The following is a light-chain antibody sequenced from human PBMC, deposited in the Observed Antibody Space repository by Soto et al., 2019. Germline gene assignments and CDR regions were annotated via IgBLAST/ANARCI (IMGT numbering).Light chain of an antibody. V-gene: IGKV3-20*01. CDR3: QQYGSSRIT. Sequence: EIVLTQSPGTLSLSPGERATLSCRASQSVSSTYLAWYQQKPGQAPRLLIYGASSRATGIPDRFSGSGSGTDFTLTISRLEPEDLALYYCQQYGSSRITFGQGTRLEIK. CDR1: QSVSSTY. J-gene: IGKJ5*01. CDR2: GAS.